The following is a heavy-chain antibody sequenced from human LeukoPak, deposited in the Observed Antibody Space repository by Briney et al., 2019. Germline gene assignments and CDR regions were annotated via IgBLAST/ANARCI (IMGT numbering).Heavy chain of an antibody. CDR1: GYTLTELS. Sequence: ASVKVSCKVSGYTLTELSMHWVRQAPGKGLEWLGGFDPEDGETIYAQKFQGRVTMTEDTSTDTAYMELSSLRSEDTAVYYCATTPPVGYSSSWYGEYYFDYWGQGTLVTVSS. D-gene: IGHD6-13*01. V-gene: IGHV1-24*01. J-gene: IGHJ4*02. CDR2: FDPEDGET. CDR3: ATTPPVGYSSSWYGEYYFDY.